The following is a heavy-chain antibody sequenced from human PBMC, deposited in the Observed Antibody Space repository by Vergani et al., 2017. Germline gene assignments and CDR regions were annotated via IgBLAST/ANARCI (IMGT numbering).Heavy chain of an antibody. Sequence: EVQLVESGGGLVQPGGSLRLSCVASGFRFSSYWLHWVRQAPGKGLVWVSRTNSDGSSTTYADSVKGRFTISRDNTKNTVYLQMNSLRIEDTAVYFCARGLWDCTHIRCSPPSYWGQGTQVTVSS. J-gene: IGHJ4*02. CDR3: ARGLWDCTHIRCSPPSY. CDR1: GFRFSSYW. CDR2: TNSDGSST. V-gene: IGHV3-74*01. D-gene: IGHD2-8*01.